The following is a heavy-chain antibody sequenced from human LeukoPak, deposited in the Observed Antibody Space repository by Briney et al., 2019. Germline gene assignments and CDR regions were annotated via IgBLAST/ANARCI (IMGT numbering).Heavy chain of an antibody. CDR3: ARGYGETNWFDP. D-gene: IGHD4-17*01. V-gene: IGHV4-59*11. CDR2: IYHSGST. Sequence: SETLSLTCTVSGGSISSHYWSWIRQPPGKGLEWIGYIYHSGSTYYNPSLKSRVTISVDRSKNQFSLKLSSVTAADTAVYYCARGYGETNWFDPWGQGTLVTVSS. J-gene: IGHJ5*02. CDR1: GGSISSHY.